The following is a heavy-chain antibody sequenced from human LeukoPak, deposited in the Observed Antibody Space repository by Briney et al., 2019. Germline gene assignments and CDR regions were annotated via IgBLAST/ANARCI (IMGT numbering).Heavy chain of an antibody. CDR2: VWFDGSKK. Sequence: GGSLRLSCAASGFTFSSYGMHWVRRAPGKGLEWVAVVWFDGSKKYSADSVKGRITISRDDSKNTLCLQMNSLRAEDTAVYYCARSMDVWGQGTTVTVSS. J-gene: IGHJ6*02. CDR3: ARSMDV. V-gene: IGHV3-33*01. CDR1: GFTFSSYG.